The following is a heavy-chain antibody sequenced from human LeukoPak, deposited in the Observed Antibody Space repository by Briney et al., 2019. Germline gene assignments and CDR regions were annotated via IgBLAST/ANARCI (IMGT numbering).Heavy chain of an antibody. CDR1: GYTFTSYY. CDR2: INPSGGST. V-gene: IGHV1-46*01. Sequence: GASVKVSCKASGYTFTSYYMHWVRQAPGQGLEWMGIINPSGGSTSYAQKFQGRVTMTRDMSTSTDYMELSSLRSEDTAVYYCARARRPYDAFDIWGQGTMVTVSS. J-gene: IGHJ3*02. CDR3: ARARRPYDAFDI.